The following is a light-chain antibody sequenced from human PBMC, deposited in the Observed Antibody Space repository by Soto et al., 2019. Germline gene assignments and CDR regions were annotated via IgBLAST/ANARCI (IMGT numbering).Light chain of an antibody. CDR1: QSVSNY. Sequence: EIVLTQSPATLSLSPGERATLSCRASQSVSNYLAWYQQKPGQAPRLLIYGASSRATGIPLRFSGSGSGTDFTLTISRLEPEDFAVYYCHQYGGAGTFGQGTKVDIK. V-gene: IGKV3-20*01. J-gene: IGKJ1*01. CDR2: GAS. CDR3: HQYGGAGT.